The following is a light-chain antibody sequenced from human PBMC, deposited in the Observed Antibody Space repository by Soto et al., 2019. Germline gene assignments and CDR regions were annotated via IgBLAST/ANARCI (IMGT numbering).Light chain of an antibody. CDR3: QQHPASPLT. J-gene: IGKJ5*01. Sequence: TQTLSPGERATLSCRASQSVSGTYLAWYQQKPGQAPRLLIYDVSSRATGIPDRFGGSVSGADFTLSISRLVREDFAVYYCQQHPASPLTFGQWTRLEI. CDR1: QSVSGTY. CDR2: DVS. V-gene: IGKV3D-20*02.